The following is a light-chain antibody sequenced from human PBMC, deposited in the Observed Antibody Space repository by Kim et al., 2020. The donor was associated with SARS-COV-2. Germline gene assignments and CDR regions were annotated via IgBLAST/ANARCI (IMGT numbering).Light chain of an antibody. Sequence: QSVLTQPPSASGTPGQRVTISCSGSSSNIGSNYVYWYQQLPGTAPKLLIYRNNQRPSGVPDRFSGSKSGTSASLAISGLRSEDEADYYCAAWDDSLSGWVVGGGTQVTVL. J-gene: IGLJ3*02. V-gene: IGLV1-47*01. CDR1: SSNIGSNY. CDR3: AAWDDSLSGWV. CDR2: RNN.